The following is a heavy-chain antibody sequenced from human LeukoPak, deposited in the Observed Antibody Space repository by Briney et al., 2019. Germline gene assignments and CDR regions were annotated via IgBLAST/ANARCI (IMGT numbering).Heavy chain of an antibody. CDR2: MTRTSAI. V-gene: IGHV3-69-1*01. D-gene: IGHD3-10*02. CDR3: ARAQTMFWEFDGFDI. CDR1: GFTFSSYS. Sequence: GGSLRLSCAASGFTFSSYSMNWVRQAPGKRLEWVATMTRTSAIYYADSVEGRFTISRDNARNSVYLQMNSLRDDDTAVYSCARAQTMFWEFDGFDIWGRGTKVTVSS. J-gene: IGHJ3*02.